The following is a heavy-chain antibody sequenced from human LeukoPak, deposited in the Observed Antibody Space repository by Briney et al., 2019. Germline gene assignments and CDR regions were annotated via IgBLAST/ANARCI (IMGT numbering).Heavy chain of an antibody. CDR2: ISGSGGST. Sequence: GGSLRLSCAASGFTFSSYAMSWVRQAPGKGLEWVSAISGSGGSTYYADSVKGRFTVSRDNAKNSLFLQVDSLRAEDTAVYYCARQALFMVRGLISAFDIWGRGTKVTVSS. CDR1: GFTFSSYA. D-gene: IGHD3-10*01. CDR3: ARQALFMVRGLISAFDI. V-gene: IGHV3-23*01. J-gene: IGHJ3*02.